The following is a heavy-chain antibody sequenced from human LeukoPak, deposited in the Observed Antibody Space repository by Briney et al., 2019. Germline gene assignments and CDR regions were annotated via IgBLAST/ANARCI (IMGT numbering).Heavy chain of an antibody. CDR3: ARAIRGDTYFFYYGMDV. CDR2: FIPIFGTV. Sequence: GASVKVSCKASGGTFSSYAISWVRQAPGQGLEWMGGFIPIFGTVNSAQNFQGRVTITADESTSTAYMELRSLRSEDTAVYYCARAIRGDTYFFYYGMDVWGQGTTVTVSS. D-gene: IGHD4-17*01. CDR1: GGTFSSYA. J-gene: IGHJ6*02. V-gene: IGHV1-69*13.